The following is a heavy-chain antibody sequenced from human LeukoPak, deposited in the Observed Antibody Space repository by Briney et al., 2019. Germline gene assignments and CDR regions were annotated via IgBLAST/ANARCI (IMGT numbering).Heavy chain of an antibody. J-gene: IGHJ4*02. V-gene: IGHV3-15*01. CDR2: IKRKTDGGTT. D-gene: IGHD1-26*01. CDR1: GFTFSNAW. Sequence: PGGSLRLSCAASGFTFSNAWMSWVRQAPGKGLEWVGRIKRKTDGGTTDYAAPVKGRFTISRDDSKNTLFLQMNSLKTEDTAVYYCTTSGSYTFDYWGQGTLVTVSS. CDR3: TTSGSYTFDY.